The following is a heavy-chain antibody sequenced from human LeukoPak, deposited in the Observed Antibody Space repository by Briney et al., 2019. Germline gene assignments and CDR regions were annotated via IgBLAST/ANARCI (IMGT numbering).Heavy chain of an antibody. CDR1: GFTFSSYS. J-gene: IGHJ4*02. Sequence: GSLRLSCAASGFTFSSYSMNWVRQAPGKGLEWVSSISSSSSYIYYADSVKGRFTISRDNAKNSLYLQMNSLRAEDTAVYYCARDGKAVWRIVVVTAVQFDYWGQGTLVTVSS. V-gene: IGHV3-21*01. D-gene: IGHD2-21*02. CDR2: ISSSSSYI. CDR3: ARDGKAVWRIVVVTAVQFDY.